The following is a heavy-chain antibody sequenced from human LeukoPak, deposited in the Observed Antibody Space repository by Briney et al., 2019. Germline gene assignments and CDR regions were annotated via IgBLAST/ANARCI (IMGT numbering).Heavy chain of an antibody. J-gene: IGHJ5*02. CDR2: INAGNGNT. Sequence: GASVKVSCKASGYTFTSYAMHWVRQAPGQRLEWMGWINAGNGNTKYSQKFQGRVTITRDTSASTAYVELSSLRSEDTAVYYCARDQGYCSGGSCTGWFDPWGQGTLVTVSS. D-gene: IGHD2-15*01. CDR3: ARDQGYCSGGSCTGWFDP. CDR1: GYTFTSYA. V-gene: IGHV1-3*01.